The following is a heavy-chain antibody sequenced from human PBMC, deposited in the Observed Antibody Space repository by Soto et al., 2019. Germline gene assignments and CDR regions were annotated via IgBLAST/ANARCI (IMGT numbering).Heavy chain of an antibody. CDR1: GFTFSSYW. D-gene: IGHD6-19*01. CDR3: ARDSYSSGWYDAFDI. V-gene: IGHV3-7*01. Sequence: GGSLRLSCAASGFTFSSYWMSWVRQAPGKGLEWVANIKQDGSEKYYVDSVKGRFTISRDNAKNSPYLQMNSLRAEDTAVYYCARDSYSSGWYDAFDIWGQGTMVTVSS. J-gene: IGHJ3*02. CDR2: IKQDGSEK.